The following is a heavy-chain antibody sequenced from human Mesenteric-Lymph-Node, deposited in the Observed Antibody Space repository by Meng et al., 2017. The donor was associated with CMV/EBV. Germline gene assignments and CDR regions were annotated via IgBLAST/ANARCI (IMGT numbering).Heavy chain of an antibody. CDR3: ARAAAAIISGDYFDY. CDR2: INPSGGST. V-gene: IGHV1-46*01. D-gene: IGHD2-2*02. Sequence: ASVKVSCKASGYTFTSYYVHWVRQAPGQGPEWMGIINPSGGSTNYAQRFQSRVTMTRDTSTSTVYMELSSLRSEDTAVYYCARAAAAIISGDYFDYWGQGTLVTVSS. CDR1: GYTFTSYY. J-gene: IGHJ4*02.